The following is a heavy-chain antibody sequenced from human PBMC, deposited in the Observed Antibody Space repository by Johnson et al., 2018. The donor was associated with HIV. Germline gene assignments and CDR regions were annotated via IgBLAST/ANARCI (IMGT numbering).Heavy chain of an antibody. CDR1: GFTFSNYW. J-gene: IGHJ3*02. Sequence: VQLVESGGGLVQPGGSLRLSCAASGFTFSNYWMHWFRQAPGKGLVWVSRINTDGDRTNYADPVKGRFTISRDNAKNTLYLQMNSLRAEDTAIYYCARVQLLADDVFNIWGQGTMVTVSS. CDR3: ARVQLLADDVFNI. D-gene: IGHD6-19*01. CDR2: INTDGDRT. V-gene: IGHV3-74*01.